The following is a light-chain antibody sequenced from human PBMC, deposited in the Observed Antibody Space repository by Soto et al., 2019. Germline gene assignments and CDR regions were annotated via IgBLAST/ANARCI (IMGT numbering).Light chain of an antibody. V-gene: IGKV3-20*01. CDR2: GAS. CDR1: QSVSSSY. J-gene: IGKJ1*01. Sequence: EIVLTQSPGTLSLSPGERATLSCRASQSVSSSYLAWYQQKPGQAPRLLIYGASSRATGIPARFSGGGSGTEFTLTISSLQSEDFAEYHCQQYNNWPQTFGQGTKVDI. CDR3: QQYNNWPQT.